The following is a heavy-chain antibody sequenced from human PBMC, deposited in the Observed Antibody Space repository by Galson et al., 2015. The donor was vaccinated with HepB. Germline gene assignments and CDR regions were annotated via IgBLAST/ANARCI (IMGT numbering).Heavy chain of an antibody. CDR2: IRDDGSNK. CDR3: AKDRYYGDYFDY. V-gene: IGHV3-30*02. J-gene: IGHJ4*02. D-gene: IGHD4-17*01. CDR1: GFTFSNFG. Sequence: SLRLSCAASGFTFSNFGMHWVRQAPGKGLEWVAFIRDDGSNKYYPDSVKGRFTISRDNSKNTLYLQMNSLRPEDSAMYYCAKDRYYGDYFDYWGQGALVTVSS.